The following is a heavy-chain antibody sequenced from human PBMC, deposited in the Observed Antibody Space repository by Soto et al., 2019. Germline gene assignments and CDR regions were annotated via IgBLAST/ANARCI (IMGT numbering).Heavy chain of an antibody. V-gene: IGHV4-59*01. J-gene: IGHJ6*02. Sequence: PSETLSLTCTVSGGSISSYYWSWIRQPPGKGLEWIGYIYYSGSTNYNPSPKSRVTISVDTSKNQFSLKLSSVTAADTAVYYCARAGGHYYYGMDVWGQGTTVTVSS. CDR2: IYYSGST. CDR3: ARAGGHYYYGMDV. CDR1: GGSISSYY. D-gene: IGHD3-16*01.